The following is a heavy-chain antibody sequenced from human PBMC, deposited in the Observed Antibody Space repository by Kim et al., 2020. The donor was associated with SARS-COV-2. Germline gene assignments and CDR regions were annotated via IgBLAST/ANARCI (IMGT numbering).Heavy chain of an antibody. Sequence: GGSLRLSCAASGFTFSNYAMSWVRQASGKGLEWVSGINGNGDSTYYADSVKGRFTISRDNSKNTLYLQMNSLRAEDTAVYYCAKVPSGGDLFDIWGQGTMVTVSS. CDR1: GFTFSNYA. CDR3: AKVPSGGDLFDI. CDR2: INGNGDST. D-gene: IGHD2-21*02. V-gene: IGHV3-23*01. J-gene: IGHJ3*02.